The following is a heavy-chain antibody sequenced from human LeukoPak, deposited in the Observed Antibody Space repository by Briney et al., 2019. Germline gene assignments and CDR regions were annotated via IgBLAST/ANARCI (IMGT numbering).Heavy chain of an antibody. CDR2: VIPIFGTA. J-gene: IGHJ4*02. D-gene: IGHD3-3*01. Sequence: ASVKVSCKASGGTFSSYAISWVRQAHGQGLEWMGGVIPIFGTANYAQKFQGRVTITADKSTSTAYMELSSLRSEDTAVYYCASDPYYDFWSGYYFRGGYWGQGTPVTVSS. V-gene: IGHV1-69*06. CDR1: GGTFSSYA. CDR3: ASDPYYDFWSGYYFRGGY.